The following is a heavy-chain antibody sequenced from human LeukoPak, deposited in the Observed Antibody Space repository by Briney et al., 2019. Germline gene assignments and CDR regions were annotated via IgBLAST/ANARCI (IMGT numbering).Heavy chain of an antibody. CDR3: AREGYSYGPFDY. D-gene: IGHD5-18*01. CDR1: GGSISSYY. CDR2: IYYSGST. Sequence: SETLSLTCTVSGGSISSYYWSWIRQPPGKGLEWIGYIYYSGSTNYNPSLKSRVTISVDTSKNQFSLKLSSVAAADTAVYYCAREGYSYGPFDYWGQGTLVTVSS. J-gene: IGHJ4*02. V-gene: IGHV4-59*01.